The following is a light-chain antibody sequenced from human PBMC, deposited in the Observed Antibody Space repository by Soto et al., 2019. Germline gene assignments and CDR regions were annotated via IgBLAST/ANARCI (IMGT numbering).Light chain of an antibody. Sequence: EIVLTQSPGTLSLSPGERATLSCRASQTISSTFLAWYRQRPGQAPRLLIYAASSRATGIPDRFSGSGSGTDFTLTISRLEPEDFAVYYCQQFGLSPTFGGGTKVEIK. J-gene: IGKJ4*01. CDR3: QQFGLSPT. CDR1: QTISSTF. CDR2: AAS. V-gene: IGKV3-20*01.